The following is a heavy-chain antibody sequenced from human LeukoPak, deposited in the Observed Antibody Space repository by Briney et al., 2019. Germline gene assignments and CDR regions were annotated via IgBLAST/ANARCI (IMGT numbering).Heavy chain of an antibody. J-gene: IGHJ4*02. CDR3: ARDHTVDGLVFDY. V-gene: IGHV3-7*01. CDR1: GFTFSDFW. CDR2: IKQDGSEK. D-gene: IGHD6-19*01. Sequence: GGSLRLSCAASGFTFSDFWMNWVRQAPGKGLEWVASIKQDGSEKYYVDSVKGRFSISRDNAKNSLHLQMNSLRAEDTAVYYCARDHTVDGLVFDYWGQGILVTVSS.